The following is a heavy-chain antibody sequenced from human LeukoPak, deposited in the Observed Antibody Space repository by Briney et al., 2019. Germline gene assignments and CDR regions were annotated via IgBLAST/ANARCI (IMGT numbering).Heavy chain of an antibody. J-gene: IGHJ5*02. CDR2: IHYTGST. V-gene: IGHV4-59*01. CDR1: GGSISSYY. CDR3: ARGGYYGSGKDFRLDP. Sequence: SETLSLTCTVSGGSISSYYWSWIRQSPGKGLECIGYIHYTGSTNYNTSLKSRGTISVETSKNQFSLKLKSVTAADTAVYYCARGGYYGSGKDFRLDPWGQGTLVTVSS. D-gene: IGHD3-10*01.